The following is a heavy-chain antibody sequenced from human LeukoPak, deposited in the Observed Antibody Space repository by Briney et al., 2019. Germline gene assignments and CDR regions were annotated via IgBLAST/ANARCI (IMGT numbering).Heavy chain of an antibody. Sequence: GGSLRLSCAASGFTFSSYGMHWVRQAPGKGLEWVAVIWYDGSNKYYADSVKGQFTISRDNSKNTLYLQMNSLRAEDTAVYYCAKAREYDFWSGYYTDFDYWGQGTLVTVSS. J-gene: IGHJ4*02. CDR1: GFTFSSYG. CDR2: IWYDGSNK. V-gene: IGHV3-33*06. D-gene: IGHD3-3*01. CDR3: AKAREYDFWSGYYTDFDY.